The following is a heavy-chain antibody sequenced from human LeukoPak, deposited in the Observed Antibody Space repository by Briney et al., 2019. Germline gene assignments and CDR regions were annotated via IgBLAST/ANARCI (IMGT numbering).Heavy chain of an antibody. Sequence: ASVKVACKASGYTFTSYGMSWVRQAPGQGLEWMGWISAYNGNTNYAQKIQGRVTMTTDTSTSTAYMELRSLRSDDTAVYYCARDTVRSPWDAFDIWGQGTMVTVSS. V-gene: IGHV1-18*01. J-gene: IGHJ3*02. CDR3: ARDTVRSPWDAFDI. CDR2: ISAYNGNT. CDR1: GYTFTSYG. D-gene: IGHD4-17*01.